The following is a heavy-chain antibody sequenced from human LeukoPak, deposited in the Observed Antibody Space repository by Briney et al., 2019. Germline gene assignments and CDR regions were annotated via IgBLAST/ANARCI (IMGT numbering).Heavy chain of an antibody. CDR1: GVSFNDYY. CDR2: INHSGYT. J-gene: IGHJ4*02. Sequence: SETLSLTCAVSGVSFNDYYWSWVRQTPGKGLEWIGEINHSGYTNDSPSLKSRVTLSIDTSRKQFSPNLRSVTVADTGIYYCTRMTTGHDYWGQGTLVTVSS. V-gene: IGHV4-34*01. CDR3: TRMTTGHDY. D-gene: IGHD4-17*01.